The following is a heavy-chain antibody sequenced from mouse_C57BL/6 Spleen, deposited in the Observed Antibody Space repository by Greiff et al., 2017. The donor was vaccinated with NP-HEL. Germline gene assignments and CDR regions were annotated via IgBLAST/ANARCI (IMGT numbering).Heavy chain of an antibody. CDR1: GYSITSGYY. CDR3: ARARYYDYGGGYFDV. V-gene: IGHV3-6*01. Sequence: VQLQQSGPGLVKPSQSLSLTCSVTGYSITSGYYWNWIRQFPGNKLEWMGYISYDGSNNYNPSLKNRISITRDTSKNQFFLKLNSVTTEDTATYYCARARYYDYGGGYFDVWGTGTTVTVSS. D-gene: IGHD2-4*01. CDR2: ISYDGSN. J-gene: IGHJ1*03.